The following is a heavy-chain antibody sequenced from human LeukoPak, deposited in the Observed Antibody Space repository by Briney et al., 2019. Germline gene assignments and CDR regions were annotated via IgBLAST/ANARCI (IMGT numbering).Heavy chain of an antibody. CDR1: GFTFSSYW. CDR3: ARDSDSSGWYYYYYGMDV. D-gene: IGHD6-19*01. Sequence: GGSLRLSCAASGFTFSSYWMSWVRQAPGKGLEWVANIKQDGSEKYYVDSVKGQFTISRDNAKNSLYLQMNSLRAEDTAVYYCARDSDSSGWYYYYYGMDVWGQGTTVTVSS. CDR2: IKQDGSEK. J-gene: IGHJ6*02. V-gene: IGHV3-7*01.